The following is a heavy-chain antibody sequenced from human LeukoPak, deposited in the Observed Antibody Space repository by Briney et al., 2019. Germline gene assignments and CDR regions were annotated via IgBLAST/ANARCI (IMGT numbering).Heavy chain of an antibody. V-gene: IGHV3-15*01. J-gene: IGHJ6*03. CDR2: IKSKTDGGTT. Sequence: SGGSLRLSCAASGFTFSNAWMSWVRQAPGKGLEWVGRIKSKTDGGTTDYAAPVKGRFTISRDDSKNTLYLQMNSLKTEDTAVYYCTTGWFGELHYYYYMDVWGKGTTVTISS. CDR1: GFTFSNAW. CDR3: TTGWFGELHYYYYMDV. D-gene: IGHD3-10*01.